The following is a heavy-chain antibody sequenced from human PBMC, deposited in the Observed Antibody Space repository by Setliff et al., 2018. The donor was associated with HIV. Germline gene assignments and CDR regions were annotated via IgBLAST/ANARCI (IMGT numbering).Heavy chain of an antibody. D-gene: IGHD6-6*01. Sequence: GGSLRLSCAASGLTFSSYAMSWVRQAPGKGLEWISYISNSGDTKYYADSVKGRFTISRDNAKNSLYLQMTSLRAEDTAIYYCARGGPYSSSSDTYDFWGQGTLVTVSS. V-gene: IGHV3-48*03. CDR1: GLTFSSYA. CDR2: ISNSGDTK. J-gene: IGHJ4*02. CDR3: ARGGPYSSSSDTYDF.